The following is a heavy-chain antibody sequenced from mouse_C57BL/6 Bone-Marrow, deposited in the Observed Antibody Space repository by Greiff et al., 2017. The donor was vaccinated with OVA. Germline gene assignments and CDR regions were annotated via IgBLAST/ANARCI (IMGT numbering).Heavy chain of an antibody. CDR3: ARPGTFAMDY. CDR2: IWSGGST. V-gene: IGHV2-2*01. CDR1: GFSLTSYG. J-gene: IGHJ4*01. D-gene: IGHD4-1*01. Sequence: VHLVESGPGLVQPSQSLSITCTVSGFSLTSYGVHWVRQSPGKGLEWRGVIWSGGSTDYNAAFISRLSISKDNSKSQVFFKMNSLQADDTAIYYCARPGTFAMDYWGQGTSVTVSS.